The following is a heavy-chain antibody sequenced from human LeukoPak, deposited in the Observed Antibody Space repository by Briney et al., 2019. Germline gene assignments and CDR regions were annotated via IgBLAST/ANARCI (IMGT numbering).Heavy chain of an antibody. CDR3: AKDKLDGYSSGWFDY. D-gene: IGHD6-19*01. V-gene: IGHV3-9*01. Sequence: PGRSLRLSCAASGFTFDDYAMPWVRQAPGKGLEWVSGISWNSGSIGYADSVKGRFTISRDNAKNSLYLQMNSLRAEDTALYYCAKDKLDGYSSGWFDYWGQGTLVTVSS. CDR1: GFTFDDYA. J-gene: IGHJ4*02. CDR2: ISWNSGSI.